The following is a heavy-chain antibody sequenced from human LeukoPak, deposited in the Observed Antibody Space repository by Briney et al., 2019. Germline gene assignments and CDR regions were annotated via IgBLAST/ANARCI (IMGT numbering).Heavy chain of an antibody. J-gene: IGHJ4*02. CDR3: VREVSEWAHLDY. D-gene: IGHD1-26*01. Sequence: GGSLRLSCVASGFTFDDYAMHWVRHAPGKGLEWVSGISWNSGNIGYGDSVKGRFTISRDNAKNTLHLQMNSLRDEDTAVYYCVREVSEWAHLDYWGQGTLVTVSS. CDR2: ISWNSGNI. CDR1: GFTFDDYA. V-gene: IGHV3-9*01.